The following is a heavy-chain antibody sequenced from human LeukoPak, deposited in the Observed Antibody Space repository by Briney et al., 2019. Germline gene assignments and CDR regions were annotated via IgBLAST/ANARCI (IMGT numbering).Heavy chain of an antibody. CDR3: ARDVRGGYHDY. Sequence: PGGSLRLSCAASGFTFSSYSMDWVRQAPGKGLEWVSSISSSSSYIYYADSVKGRFTISRDNAKNTLYLQMNSLRAEDTAVYYCARDVRGGYHDYWGQGTLVTVSS. V-gene: IGHV3-21*01. CDR2: ISSSSSYI. J-gene: IGHJ4*02. D-gene: IGHD5-18*01. CDR1: GFTFSSYS.